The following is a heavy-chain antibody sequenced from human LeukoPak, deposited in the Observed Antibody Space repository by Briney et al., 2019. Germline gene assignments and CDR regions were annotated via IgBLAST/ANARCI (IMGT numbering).Heavy chain of an antibody. CDR1: GDSISSGDYY. J-gene: IGHJ4*02. Sequence: SETLSLTCTVSGDSISSGDYYWSWIRQPAGKGLEWIGRISSSGSTYYNPSLKSRVTISVDTSKIQFSLKLSSVTAADTAVYYCARGRRDGYNLEYFDNWGQGALVTVSS. D-gene: IGHD5-24*01. V-gene: IGHV4-61*02. CDR2: ISSSGST. CDR3: ARGRRDGYNLEYFDN.